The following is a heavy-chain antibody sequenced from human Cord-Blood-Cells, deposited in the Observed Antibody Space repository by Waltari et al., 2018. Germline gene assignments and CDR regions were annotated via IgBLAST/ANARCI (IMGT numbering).Heavy chain of an antibody. D-gene: IGHD3-16*02. CDR1: GFTFSSYG. CDR2: ISYDGSNK. V-gene: IGHV3-30*18. J-gene: IGHJ4*02. CDR3: AKADQLHLGELSLGFDY. Sequence: QVQLVESGGGVVQPGRSLRLSCAASGFTFSSYGINWARQAPGKGVEWVAVISYDGSNKYYADSVKGRFTISRDNSKNTLYLQMNSLRAEDTAVYYCAKADQLHLGELSLGFDYWGQGTLVTVSS.